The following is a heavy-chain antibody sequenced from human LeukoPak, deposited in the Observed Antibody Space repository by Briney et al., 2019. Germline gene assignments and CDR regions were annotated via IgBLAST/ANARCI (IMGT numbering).Heavy chain of an antibody. CDR3: ARVNDYGDSKIDY. Sequence: SETLSLTCTVSGGSISGYYWSWIRQPPGKGLEWIGYIYYSGSTNYNPSLKSRVTISVDTSKNQFSLKLSSVTAADTAVYYCARVNDYGDSKIDYWGQGTLVTVSS. J-gene: IGHJ4*02. V-gene: IGHV4-59*01. CDR1: GGSISGYY. CDR2: IYYSGST. D-gene: IGHD4-17*01.